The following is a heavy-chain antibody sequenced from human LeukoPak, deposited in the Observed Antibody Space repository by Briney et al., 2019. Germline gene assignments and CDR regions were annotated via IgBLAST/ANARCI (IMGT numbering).Heavy chain of an antibody. CDR1: GFTFSSHA. V-gene: IGHV3-30-3*01. D-gene: IGHD6-13*01. J-gene: IGHJ4*02. Sequence: GRSLRLSCAASGFTFSSHAMHWVRQAPGKGLEWVAVISYDGSNKFYADSVKGRFTISRDNSKNTLYLQMNSLRAEDTAVYYCARAPYSSTWYVGIDYWGQGTLVTASS. CDR2: ISYDGSNK. CDR3: ARAPYSSTWYVGIDY.